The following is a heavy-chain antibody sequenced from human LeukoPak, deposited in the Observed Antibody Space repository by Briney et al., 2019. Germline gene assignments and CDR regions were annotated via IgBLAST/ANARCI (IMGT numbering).Heavy chain of an antibody. Sequence: GESLKISCKGSGYKFSSYWIGWVGQLPGKGLEWMGIIYPGDSNTRYSPSFQGQVTISADKSINTAYLQWSNLKASDTAMYYCARGVAVTYWGQGTLVTVSS. J-gene: IGHJ4*02. CDR2: IYPGDSNT. D-gene: IGHD2-15*01. CDR1: GYKFSSYW. CDR3: ARGVAVTY. V-gene: IGHV5-51*01.